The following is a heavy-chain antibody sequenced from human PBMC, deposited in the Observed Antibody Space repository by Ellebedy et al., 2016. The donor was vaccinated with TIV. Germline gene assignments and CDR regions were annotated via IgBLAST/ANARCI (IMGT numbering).Heavy chain of an antibody. CDR1: GFTFRIYD. V-gene: IGHV3-13*01. Sequence: GESLKISCAASGFTFRIYDMHWVRQSIGKGLEWVSAFGSGGDAYYPASVKGRFTISRENAKNSVYLQMNSLRVGDTAVYYCVRGGAAPHNRYFDFWGRGTQVTVSS. D-gene: IGHD1-14*01. CDR3: VRGGAAPHNRYFDF. CDR2: FGSGGDA. J-gene: IGHJ2*01.